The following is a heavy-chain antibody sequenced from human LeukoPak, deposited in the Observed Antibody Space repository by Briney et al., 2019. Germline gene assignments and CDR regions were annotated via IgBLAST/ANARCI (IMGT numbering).Heavy chain of an antibody. D-gene: IGHD2-2*01. Sequence: GASVKVSCKPSGYTFTSFGISWVRQAPGQGLEWTGWISAFNGNTNYAQKLQGRVTMTTDTSTSTAYMELRSLRSDDTAVYYCARDRPAAANDYWGQGTLVTVSS. CDR3: ARDRPAAANDY. J-gene: IGHJ4*02. CDR2: ISAFNGNT. CDR1: GYTFTSFG. V-gene: IGHV1-18*01.